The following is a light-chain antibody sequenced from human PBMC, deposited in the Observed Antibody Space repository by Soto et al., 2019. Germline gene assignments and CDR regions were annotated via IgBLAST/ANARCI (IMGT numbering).Light chain of an antibody. CDR2: GAS. Sequence: EIVLTQSPGTLSLSPGERATLSCRASQSVSSSRLAWYRQKPGQAPRLLIYGASSRATGIPDRFSGSGSGTDFTLTINSLQSEDFAVYFCQQYDNLPLTFGPGTKVDIK. CDR1: QSVSSSR. J-gene: IGKJ3*01. V-gene: IGKV3-20*01. CDR3: QQYDNLPLT.